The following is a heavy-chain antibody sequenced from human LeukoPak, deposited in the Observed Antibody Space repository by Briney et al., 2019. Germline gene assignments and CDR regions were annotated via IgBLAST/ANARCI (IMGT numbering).Heavy chain of an antibody. J-gene: IGHJ4*02. CDR2: INPSGGST. CDR3: AREIAVAGIIDY. V-gene: IGHV1-46*01. Sequence: GASVKVSCKASGYTFTGYYMHWVRQAPGQGLEWMGIINPSGGSTSYAQKFQGRVTMTRDMSTSTVYMELSSLRSEDTAVYYCAREIAVAGIIDYWGQGTLVTVSS. D-gene: IGHD6-19*01. CDR1: GYTFTGYY.